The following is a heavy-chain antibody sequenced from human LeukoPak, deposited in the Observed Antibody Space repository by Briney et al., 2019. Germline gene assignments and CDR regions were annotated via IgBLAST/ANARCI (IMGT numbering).Heavy chain of an antibody. D-gene: IGHD6-19*01. V-gene: IGHV4-39*01. Sequence: PSETLSLTCTVSGDSISSNSYYWGWIRQPPGKGLEWIGSLFYSGNTYYNPSLRSRLTISRDTSKNQFSLKLSPVTAADTAVYLCAKQRTASSGWYIDYWGQGTLVTVSS. J-gene: IGHJ4*02. CDR3: AKQRTASSGWYIDY. CDR2: LFYSGNT. CDR1: GDSISSNSYY.